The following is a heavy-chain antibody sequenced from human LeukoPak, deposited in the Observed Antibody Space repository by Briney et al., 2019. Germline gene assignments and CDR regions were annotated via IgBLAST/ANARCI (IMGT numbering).Heavy chain of an antibody. CDR2: IYYSGST. Sequence: SETLSLTCTVSGGSISSYYWSWIRQPPGKGLEWIGYIYYSGSTNYNPSLKSRVTISVDTSKNQFSLKLSSVTAADTAVYYCARRPRNSDNYDGPSGPDYWGQGTQVTVSS. J-gene: IGHJ4*02. D-gene: IGHD4/OR15-4a*01. V-gene: IGHV4-59*08. CDR1: GGSISSYY. CDR3: ARRPRNSDNYDGPSGPDY.